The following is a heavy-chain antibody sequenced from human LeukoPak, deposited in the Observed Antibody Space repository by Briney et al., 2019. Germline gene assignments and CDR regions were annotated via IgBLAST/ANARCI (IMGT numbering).Heavy chain of an antibody. Sequence: GSSVKVSCKAPGGTSYTISWVRQAPGQGLEWMGRIIPTLNIVNYAQKFRDRVTITADKFTSTAYMELSSLSSEDTAVYYCARDPPLASTSNALDIWGPGTMVTVSS. CDR2: IIPTLNIV. V-gene: IGHV1-69*04. D-gene: IGHD6-19*01. J-gene: IGHJ3*02. CDR3: ARDPPLASTSNALDI. CDR1: GGTSYT.